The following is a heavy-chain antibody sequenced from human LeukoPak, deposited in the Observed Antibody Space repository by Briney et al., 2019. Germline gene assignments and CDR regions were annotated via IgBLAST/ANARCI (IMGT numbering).Heavy chain of an antibody. CDR1: GFIFSDHY. J-gene: IGHJ4*02. V-gene: IGHV3-72*01. Sequence: PGGSLRLSCAASGFIFSDHYMEWVRQAPGKGLEWLGRIRNKANRYTTEYAASVKNRFTISRDDSKNSVYLQMSSLKIEDTAVYYCSRSLPSGMRVMAYWGQGTLVTVSS. CDR3: SRSLPSGMRVMAY. D-gene: IGHD1-26*01. CDR2: IRNKANRYTT.